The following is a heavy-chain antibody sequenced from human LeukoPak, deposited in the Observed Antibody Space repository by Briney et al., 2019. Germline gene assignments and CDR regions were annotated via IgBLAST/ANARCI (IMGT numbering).Heavy chain of an antibody. D-gene: IGHD1-26*01. Sequence: GRSLRLSCAASGFIFSNYGMHWVRQAPGKGLDWVALIWHDGSNEDYADSVKGRFTISRDNYKDTLYLQMNSLRAEDTAVYYCARDLGSGTQATWFDPWGQGTLVTVSS. CDR1: GFIFSNYG. V-gene: IGHV3-33*08. J-gene: IGHJ5*02. CDR2: IWHDGSNE. CDR3: ARDLGSGTQATWFDP.